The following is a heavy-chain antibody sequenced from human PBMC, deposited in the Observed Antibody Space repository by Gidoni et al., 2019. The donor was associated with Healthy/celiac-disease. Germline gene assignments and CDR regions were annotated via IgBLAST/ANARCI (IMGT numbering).Heavy chain of an antibody. CDR3: ARALIDFWSGYNPYYFDY. D-gene: IGHD3-3*01. J-gene: IGHJ4*02. V-gene: IGHV4-59*01. CDR2: IYYSGST. Sequence: RQPPGKGLEWIGYIYYSGSTNYNPSLKSRVTISVDTSKNQFSLKLSSVTAADTAVYYCARALIDFWSGYNPYYFDYWGQGTLVTVSS.